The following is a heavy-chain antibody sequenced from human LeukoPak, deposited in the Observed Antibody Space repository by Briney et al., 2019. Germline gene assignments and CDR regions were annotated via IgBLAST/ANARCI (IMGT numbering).Heavy chain of an antibody. CDR3: AKDILWFGELSSLDY. D-gene: IGHD3-10*01. V-gene: IGHV3-23*01. J-gene: IGHJ4*02. CDR1: GFTFSSYA. Sequence: GGSLRLSCAASGFTFSSYAMSWVRQAPGKGLEWVSTISNSGGSTYYADSVKGRFTISRDNSKNTLYLQMNSLRAEDTAVYYCAKDILWFGELSSLDYWGQGTLVTVSS. CDR2: ISNSGGST.